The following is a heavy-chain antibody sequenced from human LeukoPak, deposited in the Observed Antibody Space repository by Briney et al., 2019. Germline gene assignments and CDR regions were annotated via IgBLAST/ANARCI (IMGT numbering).Heavy chain of an antibody. CDR2: INPNSGGT. Sequence: GASVKVSCKASGYTFTGYYMHWVRQAPGQGLEWMGWINPNSGGTNYAQTFQGRVTMTRDTSISTAYMELSRLRSDDTAVYYCARGRGTAMVHYYYGMDVWGQGTTVTVSS. D-gene: IGHD5-18*01. CDR1: GYTFTGYY. CDR3: ARGRGTAMVHYYYGMDV. J-gene: IGHJ6*02. V-gene: IGHV1-2*02.